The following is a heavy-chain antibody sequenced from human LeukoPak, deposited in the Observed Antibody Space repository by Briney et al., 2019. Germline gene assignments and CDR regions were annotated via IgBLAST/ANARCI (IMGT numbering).Heavy chain of an antibody. CDR1: GFTFRTYW. CDR3: ARDSFETDIDY. V-gene: IGHV3-7*01. Sequence: GGSLRLSCAVSGFTFRTYWMSWVRQAPGKGLEWVANIKEDGSEQYYVNSLKGRFTISRDNVKNSLYLQMNSLRVEESAVYYCARDSFETDIDYWGQGTLVTVSS. J-gene: IGHJ4*02. CDR2: IKEDGSEQ. D-gene: IGHD1-14*01.